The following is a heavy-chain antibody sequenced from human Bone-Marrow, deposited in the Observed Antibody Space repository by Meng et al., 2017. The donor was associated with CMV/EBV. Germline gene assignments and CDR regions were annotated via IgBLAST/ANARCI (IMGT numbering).Heavy chain of an antibody. J-gene: IGHJ4*02. CDR2: IYPHYDT. CDR3: ARDSTSPGRWGY. Sequence: GESLKISCVASGITVSSNYMSWVRQTPGTGLERVSVIYPHYDTYYADSVKGRFTISRDDSTNMLFLQMNSLRAEDTAAYYCARDSTSPGRWGYWGQGTLVTVSS. CDR1: GITVSSNY. D-gene: IGHD2-2*01. V-gene: IGHV3-53*01.